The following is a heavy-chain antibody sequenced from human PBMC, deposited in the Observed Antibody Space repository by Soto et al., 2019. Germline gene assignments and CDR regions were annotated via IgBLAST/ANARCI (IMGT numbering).Heavy chain of an antibody. V-gene: IGHV4-59*01. CDR1: GASISTYY. J-gene: IGHJ6*02. CDR3: ARCGSEGGLDV. Sequence: QMQLQESGPGVVKPSETLSLTCTVSGASISTYYWTWIRQAPGKGLEWIGYLYYSGNTNYNPSLKSRVTMSVDTSKNHFYLTLTSATAADTAVYFCARCGSEGGLDVWGQGTTVAVSS. CDR2: LYYSGNT. D-gene: IGHD3-10*01.